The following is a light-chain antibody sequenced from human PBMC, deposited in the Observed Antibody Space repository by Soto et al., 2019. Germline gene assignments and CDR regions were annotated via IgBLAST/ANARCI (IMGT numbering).Light chain of an antibody. J-gene: IGLJ1*01. V-gene: IGLV2-14*01. CDR2: DVS. Sequence: QSALTQPASVSGSPGQSIAISCTGTSSAVGGYRYVSWYQQHPGKAPKLIIYDVSNRPSGVSDRFSGSKSGNTASLTISGLQSEDEADYYCDSYTSSSSYVFGTGTKVTVL. CDR1: SSAVGGYRY. CDR3: DSYTSSSSYV.